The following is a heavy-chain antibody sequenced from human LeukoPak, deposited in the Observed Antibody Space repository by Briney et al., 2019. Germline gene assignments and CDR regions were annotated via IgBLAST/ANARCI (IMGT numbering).Heavy chain of an antibody. Sequence: GASVKVSCKASGYTFTSYDINWVRQATGQGLEWMGWMNPNSGNTGYAQKFQGRVTMTRNTSISTAYMELSSLRSEDTAVYYCARGPQYCSGGSCYSQLGYWGQGTLVTVSS. V-gene: IGHV1-8*01. CDR2: MNPNSGNT. CDR1: GYTFTSYD. CDR3: ARGPQYCSGGSCYSQLGY. D-gene: IGHD2-15*01. J-gene: IGHJ4*02.